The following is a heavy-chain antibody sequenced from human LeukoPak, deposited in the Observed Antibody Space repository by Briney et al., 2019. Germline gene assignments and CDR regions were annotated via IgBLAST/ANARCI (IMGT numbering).Heavy chain of an antibody. J-gene: IGHJ4*02. Sequence: GGSLRLSCAASGFTFSSYAMSRVRQAPGKGLEWVSAISGSGGSTYYADSVKGRFTISRDNSKNTLYLQMNSLGAEDTAVYYCAKEVGLRGGNYWGQGTLVTVSS. CDR3: AKEVGLRGGNY. CDR1: GFTFSSYA. V-gene: IGHV3-23*01. D-gene: IGHD2-2*01. CDR2: ISGSGGST.